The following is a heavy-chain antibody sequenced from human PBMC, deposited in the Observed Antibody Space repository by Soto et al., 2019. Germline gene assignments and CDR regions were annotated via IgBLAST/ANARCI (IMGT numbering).Heavy chain of an antibody. V-gene: IGHV1-8*01. CDR1: GYTFTSYD. CDR3: ARGTQHRSLIPAEMDV. J-gene: IGHJ6*02. Sequence: ASVKVSCKASGYTFTSYDINWVRQATGQGLEWMGWMNPNSGNTGYAQKFQGRVTMTRNTSISTAYMELSSLRSEDTAVYYCARGTQHRSLIPAEMDVWGQGTTVTVSS. CDR2: MNPNSGNT. D-gene: IGHD2-2*01.